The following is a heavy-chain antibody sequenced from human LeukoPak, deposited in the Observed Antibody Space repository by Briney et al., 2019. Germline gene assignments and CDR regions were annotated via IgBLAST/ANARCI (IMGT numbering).Heavy chain of an antibody. D-gene: IGHD6-13*01. Sequence: SGPSLVKPTQTLTLTCSISGFSLSTTGVSVSWIRQPPGKALECLARIDWDEDKFYSASLTTSLTISKDTSKNQVLLTMTNMDPVDTATYYCARISALGDVIWLDPWGQGILVTVSS. V-gene: IGHV2-70*04. J-gene: IGHJ5*02. CDR1: GFSLSTTGVS. CDR3: ARISALGDVIWLDP. CDR2: IDWDEDK.